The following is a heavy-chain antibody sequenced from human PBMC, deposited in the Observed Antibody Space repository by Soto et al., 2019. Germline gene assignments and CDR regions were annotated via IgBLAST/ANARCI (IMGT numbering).Heavy chain of an antibody. D-gene: IGHD2-15*01. V-gene: IGHV4-4*02. J-gene: IGHJ5*02. CDR3: ERGRGGIVVVVAATGTPGQRNWFDP. Sequence: PSETLSLTCAVSGGAISSSNWWSCVRQPPGKGLEWIWEIYHSGSTNYNPSLKSRVTISVDKPKNQFSLKLSSVTAADTAVYYSERGRGGIVVVVAATGTPGQRNWFDPWGKGNLVTVSS. CDR2: IYHSGST. CDR1: GGAISSSNW.